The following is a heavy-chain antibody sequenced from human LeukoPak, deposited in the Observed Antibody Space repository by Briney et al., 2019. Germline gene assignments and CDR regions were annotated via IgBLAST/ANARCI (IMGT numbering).Heavy chain of an antibody. J-gene: IGHJ4*02. V-gene: IGHV3-48*03. Sequence: GSLRLSCAAPVLTFSSFEMNWVRQAPGKGLEWISFIDRSGTTRYYADAVKGRFTISRDNAKNSLHLQMNSLRVEDTAVYYCAKKGSYFDNWGQGTLVTVSS. CDR1: VLTFSSFE. CDR2: IDRSGTTR. D-gene: IGHD3-10*01. CDR3: AKKGSYFDN.